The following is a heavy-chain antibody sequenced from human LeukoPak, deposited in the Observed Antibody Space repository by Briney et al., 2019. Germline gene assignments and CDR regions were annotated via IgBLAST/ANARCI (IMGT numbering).Heavy chain of an antibody. Sequence: GASVKVSCKASGYTFTSYDINWVRQATGQGLEWMGWINPNSGGTNYAQKFQGRVTMTRDTSISTAYMELSRLRSDDTAVYYCARAPAAAGTVKKAKTLDYWGQGTLVTVSS. CDR2: INPNSGGT. CDR3: ARAPAAAGTVKKAKTLDY. J-gene: IGHJ4*02. D-gene: IGHD6-13*01. V-gene: IGHV1-2*02. CDR1: GYTFTSYD.